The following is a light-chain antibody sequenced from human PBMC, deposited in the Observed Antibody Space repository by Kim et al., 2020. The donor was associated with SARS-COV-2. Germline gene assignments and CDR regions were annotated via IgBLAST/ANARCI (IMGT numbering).Light chain of an antibody. J-gene: IGLJ2*01. Sequence: SSGLPQDPAVYVALGQTVRITCHGASLRNYYANWSQKKPGQAPVLVIYATSNRPSGMPDQFSGTSSGNTASLTLTGTEAEAEADYYFASPDRSPNHLLFG. CDR3: ASPDRSPNHLL. CDR2: ATS. CDR1: SLRNYY. V-gene: IGLV3-19*01.